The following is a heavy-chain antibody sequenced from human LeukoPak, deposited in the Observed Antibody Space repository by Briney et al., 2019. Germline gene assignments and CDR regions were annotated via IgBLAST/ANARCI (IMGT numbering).Heavy chain of an antibody. CDR3: ARDLVHCSSTSCYGNWFDP. V-gene: IGHV3-11*04. CDR2: ISRSGSTI. Sequence: GGSLRLSCAASGFTFNIYSMSWFRQAPGKGLEWVSYISRSGSTIYYADSVKGRFTISRDNAKNSLYLQMNSLRAEGKAVYYCARDLVHCSSTSCYGNWFDPWGQGTLVTVSS. D-gene: IGHD2-2*01. J-gene: IGHJ5*02. CDR1: GFTFNIYS.